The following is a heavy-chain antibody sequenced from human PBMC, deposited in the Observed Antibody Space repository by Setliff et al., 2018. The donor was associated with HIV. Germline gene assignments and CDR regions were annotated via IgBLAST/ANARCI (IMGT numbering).Heavy chain of an antibody. Sequence: GGSLRLSCSVSGFSVSKTYMSWVRQPPRRGLEWVAVLYTGGPTYYTASVKGRFTISRDNYRDTLYLQMNSLRPEDTAIYYCAKEVPYSNGFMYLDYWGQGTLVTVSS. CDR3: AKEVPYSNGFMYLDY. CDR2: LYTGGPT. D-gene: IGHD3-22*01. J-gene: IGHJ4*02. V-gene: IGHV3-53*01. CDR1: GFSVSKTY.